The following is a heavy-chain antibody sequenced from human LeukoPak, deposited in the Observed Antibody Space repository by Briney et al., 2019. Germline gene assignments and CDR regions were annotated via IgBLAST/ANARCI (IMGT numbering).Heavy chain of an antibody. J-gene: IGHJ2*01. CDR2: ISYDGSNK. CDR1: GFTFSSYA. V-gene: IGHV3-30-3*01. Sequence: PGGSLRLSCAASGFTFSSYAMHWVRQAPGKGLEWVAVISYDGSNKYYADSVKGRFTISRDNSKNTLYLQMNSLRAEDTAVYYCARQSAYSSSFHWYFDLWGRGTLVTV. D-gene: IGHD6-6*01. CDR3: ARQSAYSSSFHWYFDL.